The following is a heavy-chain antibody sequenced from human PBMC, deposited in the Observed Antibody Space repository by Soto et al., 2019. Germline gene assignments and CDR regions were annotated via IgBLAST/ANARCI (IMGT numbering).Heavy chain of an antibody. CDR3: AHLPLPRDWFDP. CDR2: IYWDDDK. V-gene: IGHV2-5*02. CDR1: GFSLSTSGVG. J-gene: IGHJ5*02. Sequence: QITLKESGPTLVKPTQTLTLTCTFSGFSLSTSGVGVGWIRQPPGKALEWLALIYWDDDKRYSPSLKSRLTITQPTSKNQLSLTMTNMDPVDPATYYCAHLPLPRDWFDPWGQGTLVTVSS.